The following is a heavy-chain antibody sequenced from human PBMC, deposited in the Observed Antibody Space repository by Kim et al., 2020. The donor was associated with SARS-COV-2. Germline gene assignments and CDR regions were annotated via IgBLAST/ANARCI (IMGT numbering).Heavy chain of an antibody. Sequence: GGSLRLSCAASGFTFSSYAMHWVRQAPGKGLEWVAVISYDGSNKYYADSVKGRFTISRDNSKNTLYLQMNSLRAEDTAVYYCARGGYYDSSGYYFAQAPDAFDIWGQGTMVTVSS. CDR1: GFTFSSYA. CDR2: ISYDGSNK. J-gene: IGHJ3*02. CDR3: ARGGYYDSSGYYFAQAPDAFDI. D-gene: IGHD3-22*01. V-gene: IGHV3-30*04.